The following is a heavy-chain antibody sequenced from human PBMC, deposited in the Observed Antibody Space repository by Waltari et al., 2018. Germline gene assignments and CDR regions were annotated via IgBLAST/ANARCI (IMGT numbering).Heavy chain of an antibody. D-gene: IGHD3-10*01. CDR1: GLPFSRFA. J-gene: IGHJ4*02. Sequence: EVQLLESGGGLVQPGGSLRLSCAASGLPFSRFAMTWVRRAPGKGLEWVSTISDVGGSTYYPDSVKGRFTISRDNTRNTLYLQMDSLRAEDTAQYYCAKDYYGSGSYPDYWGQGTPVTVSS. CDR3: AKDYYGSGSYPDY. CDR2: ISDVGGST. V-gene: IGHV3-23*01.